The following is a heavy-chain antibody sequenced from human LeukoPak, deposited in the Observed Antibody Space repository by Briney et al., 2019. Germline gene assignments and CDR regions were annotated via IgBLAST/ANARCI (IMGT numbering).Heavy chain of an antibody. CDR1: GGSISSYY. D-gene: IGHD4-17*01. Sequence: SETLSLTCTVSGGSISSYYWSWIRQPPGKGLEWIGEINHSGSTNYNPSLKSRVTISVDTSKNQFSLKLSSVTAADTAVYYCARGVHGDYYFDYWGQGTLVTVSS. J-gene: IGHJ4*02. V-gene: IGHV4-34*01. CDR2: INHSGST. CDR3: ARGVHGDYYFDY.